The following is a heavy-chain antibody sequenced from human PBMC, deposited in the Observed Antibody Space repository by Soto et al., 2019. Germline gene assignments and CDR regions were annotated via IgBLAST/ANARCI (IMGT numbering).Heavy chain of an antibody. Sequence: PSETLSLTCTVSGGSISSGNYYWSWIRQPPGKGLEWIGFISYSGTTHYSASLRSRVSISVDKSKNQFSLKLSSVTAADTAVYYCARDGRYFDWLLYSLPWSYYGMDVWGQGTTVTVSS. V-gene: IGHV4-30-4*01. J-gene: IGHJ6*02. CDR1: GGSISSGNYY. CDR3: ARDGRYFDWLLYSLPWSYYGMDV. D-gene: IGHD3-9*01. CDR2: ISYSGTT.